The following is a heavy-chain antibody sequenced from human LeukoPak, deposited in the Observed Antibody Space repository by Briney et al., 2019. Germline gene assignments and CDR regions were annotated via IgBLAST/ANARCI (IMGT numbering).Heavy chain of an antibody. V-gene: IGHV3-7*01. D-gene: IGHD1-1*01. CDR2: IKQDGREK. CDR1: GFTFTCCW. J-gene: IGHJ4*02. Sequence: GGSLRLSCAASGFTFTCCWMTWVRQTPGKGLEWVASIKQDGREKFYADSVKGRFNISRDNAKNSMYLQVNSLRAEDTAVYYCARVPRVPLFFDSSGQGVLVTVSS. CDR3: ARVPRVPLFFDS.